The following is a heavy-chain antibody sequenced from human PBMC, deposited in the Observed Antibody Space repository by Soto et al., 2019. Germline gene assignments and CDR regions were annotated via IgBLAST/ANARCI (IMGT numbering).Heavy chain of an antibody. CDR3: AKPSNSGDYEGSFES. J-gene: IGHJ4*02. Sequence: PVGSLRLSCAASVFIFNNYAINWVRQFPGKGLEWVSGISGRGGNTFYADSMKGRFTISRDNSKNTVYLQMTNLRVEDTAIYYCAKPSNSGDYEGSFESWAQGTLFTVSS. D-gene: IGHD4-17*01. CDR1: VFIFNNYA. CDR2: ISGRGGNT. V-gene: IGHV3-23*01.